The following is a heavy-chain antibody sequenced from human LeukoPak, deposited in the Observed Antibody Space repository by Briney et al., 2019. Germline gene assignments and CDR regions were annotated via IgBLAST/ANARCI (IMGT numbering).Heavy chain of an antibody. CDR3: ARDVHGDYGSGWFDP. CDR2: IMPLFGTA. J-gene: IGHJ5*02. V-gene: IGHV1-69*05. Sequence: SVNVSCKTSGGTFNNSAISWVRQAPGQGLAWLGGIMPLFGTAGYAQKFQGRVTITKDESTRTVYLELTSLTSDDTAVYYCARDVHGDYGSGWFDPWGQGTLVSVSS. CDR1: GGTFNNSA. D-gene: IGHD4-17*01.